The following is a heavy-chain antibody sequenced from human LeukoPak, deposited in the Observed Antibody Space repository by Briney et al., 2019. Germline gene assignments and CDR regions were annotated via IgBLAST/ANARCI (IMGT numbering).Heavy chain of an antibody. Sequence: GSLRLSCAASGFTFRNYDMSWIRQPPGKGLEWIGYIYYSGSTNYNPSLKSRVTISVDTSKNQFSLKLSSVTAADTAVYYCARGTPYYYGSGSLYFDYWGQGTLVTVSS. V-gene: IGHV4-59*01. J-gene: IGHJ4*02. CDR2: IYYSGST. D-gene: IGHD3-10*01. CDR3: ARGTPYYYGSGSLYFDY. CDR1: GFTFRNYD.